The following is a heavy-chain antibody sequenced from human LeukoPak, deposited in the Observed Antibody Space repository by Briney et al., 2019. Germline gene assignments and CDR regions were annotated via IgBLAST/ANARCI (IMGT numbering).Heavy chain of an antibody. J-gene: IGHJ4*02. CDR2: INPSGGST. D-gene: IGHD5-18*01. CDR1: GYTLTSYY. Sequence: GASVKVSCKASGYTLTSYYMHWVRQAPGQGLEWMGIINPSGGSTSYAQKFQGRVTMTRDTSTSTVYMELSSLRSEDTAVYYCARDFAQRYSYGFYYYWGQGTLVTVSS. CDR3: ARDFAQRYSYGFYYY. V-gene: IGHV1-46*01.